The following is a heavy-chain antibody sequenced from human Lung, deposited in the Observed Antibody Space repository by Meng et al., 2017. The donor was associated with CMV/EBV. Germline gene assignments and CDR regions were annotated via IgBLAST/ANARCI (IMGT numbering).Heavy chain of an antibody. Sequence: GEXXKISCAASGFTFSSYSMNWVRQAPGKGLEWVSSISSSSSYIYYADTVKGRFTISRDNAKNSLYLQMNSLRAEESAVYYGAREGGSAGTPGSYYYSMDVWGQGXTVTVSS. CDR3: AREGGSAGTPGSYYYSMDV. V-gene: IGHV3-21*01. D-gene: IGHD1-1*01. J-gene: IGHJ6*02. CDR1: GFTFSSYS. CDR2: ISSSSSYI.